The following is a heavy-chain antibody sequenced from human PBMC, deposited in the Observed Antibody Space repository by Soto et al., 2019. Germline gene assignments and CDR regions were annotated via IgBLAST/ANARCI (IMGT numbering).Heavy chain of an antibody. CDR2: ISDSGDSS. CDR3: AKLMYYGSGSYDY. V-gene: IGHV3-23*01. Sequence: VQLLESGGALVQPGGSLRLSCAASGFTFSIYAMSWVRQAPGKGLEWVSTISDSGDSSYFADSVKGRFTITRDNSKNTMYLQMSSLRAEDTAVYYCAKLMYYGSGSYDYWGQGTLVTVSS. CDR1: GFTFSIYA. D-gene: IGHD3-10*01. J-gene: IGHJ4*02.